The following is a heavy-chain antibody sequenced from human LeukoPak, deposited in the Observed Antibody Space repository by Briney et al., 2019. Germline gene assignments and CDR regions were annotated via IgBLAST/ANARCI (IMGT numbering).Heavy chain of an antibody. CDR1: GGSISSSSYY. Sequence: SETLSLTCTVSGGSISSSSYYWGWIRQPPGKGLEWIGSIYYSGSTYYNPSLKSRVTISVDTSKNQFSLKLSSVTAADTAVYYCARGRTNYDFWSGYYWHFQHWGQGTLVTVSS. CDR3: ARGRTNYDFWSGYYWHFQH. D-gene: IGHD3-3*01. CDR2: IYYSGST. J-gene: IGHJ1*01. V-gene: IGHV4-39*07.